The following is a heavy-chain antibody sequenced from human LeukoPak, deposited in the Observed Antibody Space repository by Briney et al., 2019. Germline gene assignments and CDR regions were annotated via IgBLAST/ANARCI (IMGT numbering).Heavy chain of an antibody. V-gene: IGHV3-21*01. D-gene: IGHD6-19*01. CDR3: ARDEGSDYYYYYMDV. Sequence: GGSLRLSCAASGLSFSSYSMNWVRQAPGKGLEWVSSISSAGGYIHYADSVKGRFTISRDNAKNSLYLQMNSLRVEDTAIYYCARDEGSDYYYYYMDVWGKGTTVTVSS. CDR2: ISSAGGYI. CDR1: GLSFSSYS. J-gene: IGHJ6*03.